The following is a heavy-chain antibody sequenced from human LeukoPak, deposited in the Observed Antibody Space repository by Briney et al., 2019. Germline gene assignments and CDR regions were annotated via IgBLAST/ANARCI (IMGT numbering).Heavy chain of an antibody. Sequence: GGSLRLSCAASGFTFSSYWMSWVRQAPGKGLEWVSSISSSSSYIYYADSVKGRFTISRDNAKNSLYLQMNSLRAEDTAVYYCAKERNTGGGYYYHMDVWGKGTTATVSS. CDR1: GFTFSSYW. V-gene: IGHV3-21*01. CDR2: ISSSSSYI. D-gene: IGHD3-16*01. J-gene: IGHJ6*03. CDR3: AKERNTGGGYYYHMDV.